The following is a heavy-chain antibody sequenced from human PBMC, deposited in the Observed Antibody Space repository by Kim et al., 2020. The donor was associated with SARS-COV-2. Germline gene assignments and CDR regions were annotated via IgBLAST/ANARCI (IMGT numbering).Heavy chain of an antibody. V-gene: IGHV3-7*03. CDR2: IKQDGSEK. CDR3: ARGFYSSGWNYDY. Sequence: GGSLRLSCAASGFTFSSYWMSWVRQAPGKGLEWVANIKQDGSEKYYVDSVKGRFTISRDNAKNSLYLQMNSLRAEDTAVYYCARGFYSSGWNYDYWGQGTLVTVSP. CDR1: GFTFSSYW. D-gene: IGHD6-19*01. J-gene: IGHJ4*02.